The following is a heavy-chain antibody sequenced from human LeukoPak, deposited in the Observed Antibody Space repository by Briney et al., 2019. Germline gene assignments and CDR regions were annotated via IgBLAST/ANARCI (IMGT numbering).Heavy chain of an antibody. V-gene: IGHV3-21*01. CDR3: AREHYYDSSGYPYYFDY. CDR2: ITSSSIYI. D-gene: IGHD3-22*01. CDR1: GFTFSSYS. Sequence: GGSLRLSCAASGFTFSSYSMNWVRQAPGKGLEWASSITSSSIYIYYADSLKGRFTISRDNAKNSLYLQMNSLRAEDTAVYYCAREHYYDSSGYPYYFDYWGQGTLVTVSS. J-gene: IGHJ4*02.